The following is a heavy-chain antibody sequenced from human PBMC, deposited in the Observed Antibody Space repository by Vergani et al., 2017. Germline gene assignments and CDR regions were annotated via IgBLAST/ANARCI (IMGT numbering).Heavy chain of an antibody. J-gene: IGHJ3*02. V-gene: IGHV3-66*01. CDR1: GFTVSSNY. D-gene: IGHD6-13*01. CDR3: AKADGSSSWFDAFDI. Sequence: EVQLVESGGGLVQPGGSLRLSCAASGFTVSSNYMSWVRQAPGKGLEWVSVIYSGGSTYYADSVKGRFTIPRDNSKNTLYLQMNSLRAEDTAVYYCAKADGSSSWFDAFDIWGQGTMVTVSS. CDR2: IYSGGST.